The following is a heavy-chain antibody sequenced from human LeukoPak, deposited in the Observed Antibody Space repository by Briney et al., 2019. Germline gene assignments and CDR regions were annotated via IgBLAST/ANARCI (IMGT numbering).Heavy chain of an antibody. V-gene: IGHV4-39*07. Sequence: SETLSLTCTVSGGSISSSSYYWGWIRQPPGKGLEWIGEINHSGSTNYNPSLKSRVTISVDTSKNQFSLKLSSVTAADTAVYYCARGSNDFWSATPRGFDPWGQGTLVTVSS. CDR2: INHSGST. J-gene: IGHJ5*02. D-gene: IGHD3-3*01. CDR1: GGSISSSSYY. CDR3: ARGSNDFWSATPRGFDP.